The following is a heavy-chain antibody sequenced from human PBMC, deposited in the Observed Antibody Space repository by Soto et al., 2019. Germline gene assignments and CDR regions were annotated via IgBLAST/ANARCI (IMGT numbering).Heavy chain of an antibody. D-gene: IGHD6-13*01. CDR2: TYYRSKWYD. CDR1: GDSVSSKSVA. CDR3: ASVRFDQQMSHFDY. Sequence: SQTLSLTCAIFGDSVSSKSVAWNWIRQSPSRGLEWLGRTYYRSKWYDDYAVSVKSRITINPDTSKNQFSLQLNSVTPEDTAVYYCASVRFDQQMSHFDYWGQGILVTVSS. V-gene: IGHV6-1*01. J-gene: IGHJ4*02.